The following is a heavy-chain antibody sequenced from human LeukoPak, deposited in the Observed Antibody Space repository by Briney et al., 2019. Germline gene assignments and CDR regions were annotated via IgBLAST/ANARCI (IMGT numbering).Heavy chain of an antibody. J-gene: IGHJ3*02. V-gene: IGHV3-23*01. Sequence: GETLCLSCLASGFRCSRKAISCRRQAQDKRLEWVSVISGSGGSPYYADSVKGRFTISRDNSKNTLYLQMNSLRAEDTAVYYCAKTQAYYYDSSGPVFDIWGQGTMVPVSS. CDR3: AKTQAYYYDSSGPVFDI. CDR1: GFRCSRKA. D-gene: IGHD3-22*01. CDR2: ISGSGGSP.